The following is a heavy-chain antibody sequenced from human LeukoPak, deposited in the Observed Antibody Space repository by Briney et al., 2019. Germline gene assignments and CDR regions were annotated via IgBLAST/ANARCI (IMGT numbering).Heavy chain of an antibody. CDR3: ARATDTAGFDY. Sequence: ASVKVSCKASGYTFTSYYMHWVREAPGQGLEWMGIINPSGGSTSYAQKFQGRVNITRHTSTSTVYMEPSSLRSEDTAVYYCARATDTAGFDYWGQGTLVTVSS. V-gene: IGHV1-46*01. J-gene: IGHJ4*02. CDR2: INPSGGST. D-gene: IGHD5-18*01. CDR1: GYTFTSYY.